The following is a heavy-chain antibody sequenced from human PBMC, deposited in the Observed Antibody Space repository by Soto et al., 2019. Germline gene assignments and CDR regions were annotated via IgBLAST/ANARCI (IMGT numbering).Heavy chain of an antibody. V-gene: IGHV3-11*01. CDR2: ISSSGRNT. D-gene: IGHD2-2*01. J-gene: IGHJ5*02. Sequence: PGVSLRLSWGASGFPFGDYYMSWIRQNKGKGLEWVSYISSSGRNTYYLDSVKGRFTISRDNAKNSLYLQMNSVRAEDTAVYYCARDHKDNEVVGSLMTYDWFDPWGQGTLVTVSS. CDR1: GFPFGDYY. CDR3: ARDHKDNEVVGSLMTYDWFDP.